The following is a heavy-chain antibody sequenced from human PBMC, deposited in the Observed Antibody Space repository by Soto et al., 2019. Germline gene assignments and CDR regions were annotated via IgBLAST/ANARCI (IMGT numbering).Heavy chain of an antibody. CDR3: ARGHLVPAAHVYFWFDP. CDR2: ISAYNGNT. CDR1: GYTFTSDG. J-gene: IGHJ5*02. V-gene: IGHV1-18*01. Sequence: ASVKVSCKASGYTFTSDGISWVGQAPGQGLEWMGWISAYNGNTTYAQKLQGRLTMTTDTSTSTAYMELRSLRSADTAVYSCARGHLVPAAHVYFWFDPWGQGTLVTVSS. D-gene: IGHD2-2*01.